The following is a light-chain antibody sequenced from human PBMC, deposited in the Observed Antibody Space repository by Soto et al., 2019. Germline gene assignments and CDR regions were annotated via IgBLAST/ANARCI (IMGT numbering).Light chain of an antibody. CDR2: EVS. CDR3: SSYTTNSTYV. Sequence: QSVLTQPASVYGSPGQSITISCTGTSSDVGGYNYVSWYQQHPGKAPRFMIYEVSNRPSGVSNRFSGSKSGNTASLTISGLQAEDEADYYCSSYTTNSTYVFGTGTKLTVL. CDR1: SSDVGGYNY. V-gene: IGLV2-14*01. J-gene: IGLJ1*01.